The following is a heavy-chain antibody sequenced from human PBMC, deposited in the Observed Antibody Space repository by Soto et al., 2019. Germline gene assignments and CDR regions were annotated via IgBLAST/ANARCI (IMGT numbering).Heavy chain of an antibody. CDR2: INPSGGST. D-gene: IGHD6-19*01. J-gene: IGHJ4*02. CDR1: GYTFTSYY. V-gene: IGHV1-46*01. Sequence: QVQLVQSGAEVKKPGASVKVSCKASGYTFTSYYMHWVRQAPGQGLEWMGIINPSGGSTSYAQNCQGRLTMTRDTSTSTVYMELSSLRSEDTAVYYCARIVSGGHFDYWGQGTLVTVSS. CDR3: ARIVSGGHFDY.